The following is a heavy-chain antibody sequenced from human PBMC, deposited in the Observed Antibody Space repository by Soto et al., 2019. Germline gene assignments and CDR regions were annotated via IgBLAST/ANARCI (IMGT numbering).Heavy chain of an antibody. CDR1: GGTFSSYT. J-gene: IGHJ6*03. D-gene: IGHD3-10*01. V-gene: IGHV1-69*04. CDR3: ARDGQSLWFGELNYYYYYMDV. Sequence: ASVKVSCKASGGTFSSYTISWVRQAPGQGLEWMGRIIPILGIANYAQKFQGRVTITADKSTSTAYMELSSLRSEDTAVYYCARDGQSLWFGELNYYYYYMDVWGKGTTVTVSS. CDR2: IIPILGIA.